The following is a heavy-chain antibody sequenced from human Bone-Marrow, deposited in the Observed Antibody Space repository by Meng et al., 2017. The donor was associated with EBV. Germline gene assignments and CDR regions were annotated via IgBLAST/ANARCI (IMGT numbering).Heavy chain of an antibody. CDR3: AHVDITMIVVDD. CDR1: GFSLSTSGVG. D-gene: IGHD3-22*01. CDR2: IYWDDDK. V-gene: IGHV2-5*02. J-gene: IGHJ4*02. Sequence: QITLKESGPTLVKPXXTLTLTCTFSGFSLSTSGVGVGWIRQPPGKALEWLALIYWDDDKRYSPSLKSRLTITKDTSKNQVVLTMTNMDPVDTATYYCAHVDITMIVVDDWGQGPLGTVAS.